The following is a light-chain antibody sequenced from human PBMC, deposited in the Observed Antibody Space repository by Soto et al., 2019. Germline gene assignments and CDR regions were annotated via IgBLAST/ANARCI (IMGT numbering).Light chain of an antibody. CDR2: DVN. CDR3: VSFAGGTYV. V-gene: IGLV2-8*01. J-gene: IGLJ1*01. Sequence: QSVLTQPPSASGSPGQSVTISCTGTSSDVGAYIFVSWYQQHPGKAPKLMVYDVNRRPPGVPDRFFGSKSGNTASLTVSGLQADDESDYYCVSFAGGTYVFGTGTKSAVL. CDR1: SSDVGAYIF.